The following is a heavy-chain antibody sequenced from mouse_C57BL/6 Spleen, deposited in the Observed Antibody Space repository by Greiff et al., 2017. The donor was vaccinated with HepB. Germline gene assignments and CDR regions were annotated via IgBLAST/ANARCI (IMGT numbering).Heavy chain of an antibody. CDR2: FHPYNDDT. CDR3: ARQTLYGSWFAY. J-gene: IGHJ3*01. V-gene: IGHV1-47*01. D-gene: IGHD2-2*01. CDR1: GYTFTTYP. Sequence: VKLVESGAELVKPGASVKMSCKASGYTFTTYPIEWMKQNHGKSLEWIGNFHPYNDDTKYNEKFKGKATLTVEKSSSTVYLELSRLTSDDSAVYYCARQTLYGSWFAYWGQGTLVTVSA.